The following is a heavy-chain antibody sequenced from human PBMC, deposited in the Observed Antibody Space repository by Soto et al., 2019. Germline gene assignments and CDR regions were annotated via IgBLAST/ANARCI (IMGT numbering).Heavy chain of an antibody. CDR2: ISYDGSNK. J-gene: IGHJ4*02. V-gene: IGHV3-30-3*01. CDR3: ARDTSNWNYGDFDY. D-gene: IGHD1-7*01. Sequence: TGGSLRLSCAASGFTFSSYAMHWVRQAPGKGLEWVAVISYDGSNKYYADSVKGRFTISRDNSKNTLYLQMNSLRAEDTAVYYCARDTSNWNYGDFDYWGQGTLVTVSS. CDR1: GFTFSSYA.